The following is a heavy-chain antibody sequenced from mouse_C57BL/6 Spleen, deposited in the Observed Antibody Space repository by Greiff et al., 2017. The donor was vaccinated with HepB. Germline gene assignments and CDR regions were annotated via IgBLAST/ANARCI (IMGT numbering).Heavy chain of an antibody. V-gene: IGHV1-69*01. CDR1: GYTFTSYW. CDR2: IDPSDSYT. D-gene: IGHD1-1*01. Sequence: QVQLQQPGAELVMPGASVKLSCKASGYTFTSYWMHWVKQRPGQGLEWIGEIDPSDSYTNYNQKFKGKSTLTVDKSSSTAYMQLSSLTSEDSAVYYGARSGYYGSSPGWFAYWGQGTLVTVSA. J-gene: IGHJ3*01. CDR3: ARSGYYGSSPGWFAY.